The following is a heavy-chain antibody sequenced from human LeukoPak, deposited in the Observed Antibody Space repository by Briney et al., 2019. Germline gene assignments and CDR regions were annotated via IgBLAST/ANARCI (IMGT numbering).Heavy chain of an antibody. CDR1: GFTVSSNY. J-gene: IGHJ4*02. V-gene: IGHV3-53*01. D-gene: IGHD1-7*01. Sequence: GGSLRLSCAASGFTVSSNYMSWVRQAPGKGLEWVSVIYSGDNTYYADSAKGRFTISRDNSKNTVYLQMNSLRAEDTAAYYCARGKWNYPFDYWGQGTLVTVSS. CDR3: ARGKWNYPFDY. CDR2: IYSGDNT.